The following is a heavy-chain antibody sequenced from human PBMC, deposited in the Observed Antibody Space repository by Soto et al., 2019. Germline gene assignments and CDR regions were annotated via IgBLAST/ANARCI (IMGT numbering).Heavy chain of an antibody. J-gene: IGHJ4*02. Sequence: SETLSLTCTVSGASISYGGFSWSWIRQSPGKGLEWIGYISHLENTYLHPSFKSRLTMSIDRTRNQFSLKLSSVAAADMAVYYCARGGGYDSFDYWGQGVLVTVSS. CDR3: ARGGGYDSFDY. V-gene: IGHV4-30-2*06. CDR2: ISHLENT. D-gene: IGHD5-12*01. CDR1: GASISYGGFS.